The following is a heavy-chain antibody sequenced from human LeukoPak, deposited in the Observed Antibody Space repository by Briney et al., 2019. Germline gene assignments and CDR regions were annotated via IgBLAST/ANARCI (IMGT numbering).Heavy chain of an antibody. CDR2: TSGDGITT. CDR3: AKAKAAVGTWEWWFGMDI. D-gene: IGHD6-13*01. V-gene: IGHV3-43*02. CDR1: GFTFHNYA. J-gene: IGHJ6*02. Sequence: GGSLRLSCAASGFTFHNYAIHWVRQAPGKGLEWVSLTSGDGITTYFADSVKGRFTISRDNSKNTVYGQMNSLRAEDTGVYYCAKAKAAVGTWEWWFGMDIWGQGTTVTVSS.